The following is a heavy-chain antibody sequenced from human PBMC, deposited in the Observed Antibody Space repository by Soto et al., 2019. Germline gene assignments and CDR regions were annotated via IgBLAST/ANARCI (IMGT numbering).Heavy chain of an antibody. Sequence: QVQLVQSGAEVKKPGSSVKVSCKASGGTFSSYTISWVRQAPGQGLEWMGRIIPILGIANYAQKFQGRVTITADKSTSTAYMELSSLRSEDTAVYYCAGAEVVYCSGGSCPAKYFQHWGQGTLVTVSS. CDR1: GGTFSSYT. CDR2: IIPILGIA. D-gene: IGHD2-15*01. V-gene: IGHV1-69*02. J-gene: IGHJ1*01. CDR3: AGAEVVYCSGGSCPAKYFQH.